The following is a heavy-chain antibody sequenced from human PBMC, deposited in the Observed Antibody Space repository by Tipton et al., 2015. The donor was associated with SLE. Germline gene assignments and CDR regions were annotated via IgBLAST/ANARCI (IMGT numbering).Heavy chain of an antibody. D-gene: IGHD6-6*01. V-gene: IGHV4-59*11. CDR3: ARGPSSIAARPFDY. Sequence: LRLSCTVSGGSISSHYWSWIRQPPGKGLEWIGYIYYSGSTNYNPSLKSRVTISVDTSKNQFSLKLSSVTAADTAVYYCARGPSSIAARPFDYWGQGTLVTVSS. J-gene: IGHJ4*02. CDR2: IYYSGST. CDR1: GGSISSHY.